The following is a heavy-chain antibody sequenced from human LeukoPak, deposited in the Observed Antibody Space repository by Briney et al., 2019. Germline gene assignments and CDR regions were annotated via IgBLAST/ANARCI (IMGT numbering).Heavy chain of an antibody. D-gene: IGHD4-17*01. Sequence: SETLSLTCNVLGFSISSDYYWGWIRQPPGEGLEWTATIYHDGSTYYNPSLKGRVIISLDTSKNQFSLTLTYVTAADTAVYYCARDQADYGDTNWFDPWGQGTLVTVSS. CDR2: IYHDGST. CDR3: ARDQADYGDTNWFDP. V-gene: IGHV4-38-2*02. CDR1: GFSISSDYY. J-gene: IGHJ5*02.